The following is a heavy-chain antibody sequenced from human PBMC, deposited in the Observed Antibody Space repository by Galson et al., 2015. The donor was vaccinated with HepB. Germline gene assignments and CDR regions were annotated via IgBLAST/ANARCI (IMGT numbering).Heavy chain of an antibody. D-gene: IGHD3-3*01. V-gene: IGHV3-30*03. CDR3: ARVYSVSIFGVDSNWFDP. Sequence: LRLSCAASGFTFGSYGMHWVRQAPGKGLEWVAVISGDESKKYYAESVEGRFSISRDNSKNTLYLQLNSLRAEDTAVYYCARVYSVSIFGVDSNWFDPWGQGTLVTVSS. J-gene: IGHJ5*02. CDR1: GFTFGSYG. CDR2: ISGDESKK.